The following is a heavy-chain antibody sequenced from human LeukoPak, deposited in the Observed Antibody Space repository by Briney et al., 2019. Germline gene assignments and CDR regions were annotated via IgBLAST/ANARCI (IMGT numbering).Heavy chain of an antibody. CDR1: GFTFSSYW. J-gene: IGHJ3*02. CDR2: INGDGTTS. V-gene: IGHV3-74*01. Sequence: PGGSLRLSCSASGFTFSSYWMHWVRQAPGMGPVWVARINGDGTTSVYAGSVKGRFTISRDNSKNTLYLQMNSLRAEDTAVYYCARDAGLDIWGQGTMVTVSS. CDR3: ARDAGLDI.